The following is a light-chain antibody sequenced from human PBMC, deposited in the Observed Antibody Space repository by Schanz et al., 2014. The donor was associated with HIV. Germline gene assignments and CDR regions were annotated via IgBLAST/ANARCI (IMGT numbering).Light chain of an antibody. CDR1: QTIGRF. CDR3: QQCVTYPYT. J-gene: IGKJ2*01. Sequence: IQMTQSPSTVSASVGDRVTITCRASQTIGRFLAWYQQKPGRAPKLLIYQASTLQTGVPSRFSGSGSGTSFTLTITSLQPDDFANYYCQQCVTYPYTFGQGTTLDIK. CDR2: QAS. V-gene: IGKV1-5*03.